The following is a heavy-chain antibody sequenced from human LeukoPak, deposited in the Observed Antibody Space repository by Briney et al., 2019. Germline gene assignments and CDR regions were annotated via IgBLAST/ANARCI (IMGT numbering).Heavy chain of an antibody. CDR3: AREKDGPRVTIFGVAPSYFDY. J-gene: IGHJ4*02. Sequence: ASVKVSCKASGYTFTTHNINWVRQAPGQGLEWMGWISAYNGNTNSAQKFQGKMAMTTDTSTTTAYMELRSLTSDATAVYYCAREKDGPRVTIFGVAPSYFDYWGQGTLVTVSS. CDR2: ISAYNGNT. V-gene: IGHV1-18*01. CDR1: GYTFTTHN. D-gene: IGHD3-3*01.